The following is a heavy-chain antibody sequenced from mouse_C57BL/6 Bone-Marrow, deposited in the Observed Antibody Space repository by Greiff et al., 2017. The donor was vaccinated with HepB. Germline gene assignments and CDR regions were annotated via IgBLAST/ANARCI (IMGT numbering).Heavy chain of an antibody. CDR1: GYTFTSYW. CDR3: TIHYGSSDVWFAY. Sequence: VQLQQSGTVLARPGASVKMSCKTSGYTFTSYWMHWVKQRPGQGLEWIGAIYPGNSDTSYNQKFKGKAKLTAVTSASTAYMELSSLTNEDSAVYYCTIHYGSSDVWFAYWGQGTLVTVSA. J-gene: IGHJ3*01. V-gene: IGHV1-5*01. CDR2: IYPGNSDT. D-gene: IGHD1-1*01.